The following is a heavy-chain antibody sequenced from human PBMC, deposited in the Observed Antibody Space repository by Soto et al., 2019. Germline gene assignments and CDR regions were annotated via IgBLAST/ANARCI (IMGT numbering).Heavy chain of an antibody. CDR1: GFSLNTRAVG. V-gene: IGHV2-5*01. CDR3: AHRHDLGGFDI. CDR2: INWNDDE. D-gene: IGHD2-15*01. J-gene: IGHJ3*02. Sequence: QITLKESGPTLVKPTQTLTLTCTFSGFSLNTRAVGVGWIRQPPGKALEWLALINWNDDERYSPSLKDRLTVTKDTSRNHVVLTMPNVDPVDTATYYCAHRHDLGGFDIWGQGTTVTVSS.